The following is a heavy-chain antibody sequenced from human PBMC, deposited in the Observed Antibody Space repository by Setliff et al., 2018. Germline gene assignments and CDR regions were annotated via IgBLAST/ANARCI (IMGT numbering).Heavy chain of an antibody. CDR1: GFTFSSYA. D-gene: IGHD6-19*01. CDR2: IWDDGGNK. CDR3: ANHNPARWAVTGTPLDY. J-gene: IGHJ4*02. V-gene: IGHV3-33*08. Sequence: SCAASGFTFSSYAMHWVRQAPGKGLEWVAVIWDDGGNKYHADSVKGRFTISRDNSKNALYLQMNSLRAEDTAIYYCANHNPARWAVTGTPLDYWGQGTLVTVSS.